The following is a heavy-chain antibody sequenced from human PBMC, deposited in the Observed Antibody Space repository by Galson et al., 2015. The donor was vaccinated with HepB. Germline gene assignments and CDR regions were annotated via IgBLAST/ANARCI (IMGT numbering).Heavy chain of an antibody. CDR2: ISYDGSNK. D-gene: IGHD3-22*01. Sequence: SLRLSCAASGFTFSSYAMHWVRQAPGKGLEWVAVISYDGSNKYYADSVKGRFTISRDNSKNTLYLQMNSLRAEDTAVYYCAREGGDGQMIVVVPAFDIWGQGTMVTVSS. J-gene: IGHJ3*02. V-gene: IGHV3-30-3*01. CDR1: GFTFSSYA. CDR3: AREGGDGQMIVVVPAFDI.